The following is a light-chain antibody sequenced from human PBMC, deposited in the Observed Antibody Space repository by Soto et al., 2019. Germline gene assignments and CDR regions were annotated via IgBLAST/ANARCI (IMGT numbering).Light chain of an antibody. V-gene: IGLV2-11*01. Sequence: QSVLTQPRSVSGSPGQSVTISCTGTSSDVGGYNYVSWYQQHPGKAPKLMIYDVSKRPSGVPDRFSGSKSGNTASLTISGLRAEDEADYYCCSYAGSYTFNVFGTGTKVTVL. CDR1: SSDVGGYNY. CDR2: DVS. CDR3: CSYAGSYTFNV. J-gene: IGLJ1*01.